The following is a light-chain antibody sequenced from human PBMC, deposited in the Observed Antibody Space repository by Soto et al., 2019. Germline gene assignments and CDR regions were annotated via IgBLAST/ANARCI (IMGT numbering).Light chain of an antibody. V-gene: IGKV3-11*01. J-gene: IGKJ1*01. CDR2: DAS. CDR1: QSVSSN. Sequence: EIVMTQTPATLSVSQGERATLSCRASQSVSSNLAWYQQKPGQAPRLLIYDASNRATGIPARFSGSGSGTDFTLTISSLEPEDFAVYYCQQRSNWPRTCGQGTKGDIK. CDR3: QQRSNWPRT.